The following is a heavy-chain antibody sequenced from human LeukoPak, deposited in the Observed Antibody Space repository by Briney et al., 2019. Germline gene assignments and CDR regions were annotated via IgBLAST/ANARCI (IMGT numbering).Heavy chain of an antibody. V-gene: IGHV3-23*01. J-gene: IGHJ3*02. CDR2: ISGSGGST. Sequence: GGSLRLSCAASGFTFSSYAMSWVRQAPGKGLEWVSAISGSGGSTYYADSVKGRFTISRDNAKNSLYLQMNSLRAEDTAVYYCARDVTPYSSGWYGDAFDIWGQGTMVTVSS. CDR1: GFTFSSYA. CDR3: ARDVTPYSSGWYGDAFDI. D-gene: IGHD6-19*01.